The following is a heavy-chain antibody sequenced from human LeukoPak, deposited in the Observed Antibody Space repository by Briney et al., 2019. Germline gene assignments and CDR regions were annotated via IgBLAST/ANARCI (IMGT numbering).Heavy chain of an antibody. J-gene: IGHJ6*02. CDR2: IIPIFGTA. Sequence: ASVKVSCKASGGTFSSYAISWVRQAPGQGLEWMGGIIPIFGTANHAQKFQGRVTITADESTSTAYMELSSLRSEDTAVYYCASCRTSCYAVDYYYYGMDVWGQGTTVTVSS. D-gene: IGHD2-2*01. V-gene: IGHV1-69*13. CDR1: GGTFSSYA. CDR3: ASCRTSCYAVDYYYYGMDV.